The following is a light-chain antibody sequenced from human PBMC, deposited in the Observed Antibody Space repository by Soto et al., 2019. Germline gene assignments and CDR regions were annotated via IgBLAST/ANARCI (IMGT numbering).Light chain of an antibody. Sequence: DIQMTQSPTSLSASVGDRVTITCRASQDIRNFVAWYQQKPGKAPKLLIYAASTLQSGVPSRFSGSGSGTDFTLSINSLQPEDGATYSCQEYSSVPVFGPGTKVEIK. V-gene: IGKV1-27*01. CDR2: AAS. CDR3: QEYSSVPV. J-gene: IGKJ3*01. CDR1: QDIRNF.